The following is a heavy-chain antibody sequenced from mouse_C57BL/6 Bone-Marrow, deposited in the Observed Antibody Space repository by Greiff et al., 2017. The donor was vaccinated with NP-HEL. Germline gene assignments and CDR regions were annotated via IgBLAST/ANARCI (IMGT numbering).Heavy chain of an antibody. J-gene: IGHJ4*01. CDR3: ARGDYDEYYYAMDY. V-gene: IGHV5-4*03. CDR1: GFTFSSYA. CDR2: ISDGGSYT. D-gene: IGHD2-4*01. Sequence: EVNVVESGGGLVKPGGSLKLSCAASGFTFSSYAMSWVRQTPEKRLEWVATISDGGSYTYYPDNVKGRFTISRDNAKNNLYLQMSHLKSEDTAMYYCARGDYDEYYYAMDYWGQGTSVTVSS.